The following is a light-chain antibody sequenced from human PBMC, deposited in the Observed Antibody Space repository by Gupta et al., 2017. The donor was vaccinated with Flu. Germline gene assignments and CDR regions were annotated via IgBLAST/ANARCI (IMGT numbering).Light chain of an antibody. CDR1: SGHSSYI. CDR2: LEGSGSY. Sequence: HPVLTQSSSASASLGSSVKPTCTLSSGHSSYIIAWHQQQPGKAPRYLMKLEGSGSYNKGSGVPDRFSGSSSGADRNLTISNLQSEDEADYYCETWDTNTRVFGGGTKLTVL. J-gene: IGLJ3*02. V-gene: IGLV4-60*03. CDR3: ETWDTNTRV.